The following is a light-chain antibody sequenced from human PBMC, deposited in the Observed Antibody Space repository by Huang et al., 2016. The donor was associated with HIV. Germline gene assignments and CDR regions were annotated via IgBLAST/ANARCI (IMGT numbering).Light chain of an antibody. V-gene: IGKV4-1*01. CDR2: WES. J-gene: IGKJ2*01. CDR3: QQYYSIPYT. CDR1: QSVLYNSGCKNY. Sequence: DIVMTQSPDSLAVSLGDRTTIKCKSSQSVLYNSGCKNYLAWYQQKTGHPPNLLMYWESTREAGVPDRFSGSGSGTDFTLTISSLQAEDVAVYYCQQYYSIPYTFGQGTTLEIK.